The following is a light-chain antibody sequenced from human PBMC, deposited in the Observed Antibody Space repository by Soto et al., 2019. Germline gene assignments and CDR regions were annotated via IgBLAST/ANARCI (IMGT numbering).Light chain of an antibody. CDR3: AAWDDSMHGVV. CDR1: RSNIGDNP. V-gene: IGLV1-36*01. Sequence: QSVLTQPPSVSETPGQRVTISCSGSRSNIGDNPVNWYQHLPGKAPKLLIYYDDLMPSGVSARFSGYKSGTSASLAISGLQSEDEADYYCAAWDDSMHGVVFGGGTKLTVL. J-gene: IGLJ2*01. CDR2: YDD.